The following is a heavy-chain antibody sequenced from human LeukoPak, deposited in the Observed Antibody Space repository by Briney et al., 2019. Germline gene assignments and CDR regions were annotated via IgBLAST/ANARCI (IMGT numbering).Heavy chain of an antibody. CDR2: ISSSSSYI. D-gene: IGHD6-6*01. Sequence: GGSLRLSCAASGFTFSSYSMNWVRQAPGKGLEWVSSISSSSSYIYYADSVKGRFTISRDIAKNSLYLQMNSLRAEDTAVYYCARGSSSSSLPADYWGQGTLVTVSS. CDR1: GFTFSSYS. J-gene: IGHJ4*02. V-gene: IGHV3-21*01. CDR3: ARGSSSSSLPADY.